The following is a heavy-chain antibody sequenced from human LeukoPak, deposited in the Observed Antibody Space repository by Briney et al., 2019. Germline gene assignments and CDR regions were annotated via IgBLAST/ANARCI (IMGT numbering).Heavy chain of an antibody. V-gene: IGHV1-24*01. J-gene: IGHJ6*02. CDR1: GYTLTEIS. CDR3: AKYNFGTQTSYYFGMDV. CDR2: FDPEDGET. Sequence: ASVKVSCKVSGYTLTEISMHWVRQAPGKGLEWMGGFDPEDGETIYARKFQGRVTMTEDTSTDTAYMELGSLRSDDTAVYYCAKYNFGTQTSYYFGMDVWGRGTLVTVS. D-gene: IGHD1-1*01.